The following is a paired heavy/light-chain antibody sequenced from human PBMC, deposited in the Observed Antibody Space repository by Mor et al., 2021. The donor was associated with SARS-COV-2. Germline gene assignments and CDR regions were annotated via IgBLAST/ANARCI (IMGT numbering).Heavy chain of an antibody. CDR2: IYHSGST. CDR1: GGSISIYY. D-gene: IGHD3-22*01. Sequence: QVQLQESGPGLVKPSETLSLTCTVSGGSISIYYWSWIRQPPGKGLEWIGYIYHSGSTNYNPSLKSRVTMSVDTSKNQFSLKLNSMTAADTAVYYCARRRDITTFDYWGQGTLVTVSS. J-gene: IGHJ4*02. CDR3: ARRRDITTFDY. V-gene: IGHV4-59*08.
Light chain of an antibody. Sequence: QSALTQPRSVSGSPGQSVTISCTGTSSDVGDYNYVSWYQQHPGNAPRFMIYDVSKRPSGVPDRFSGSKSGNTASLTISGLQAEDEADYYCCSYAGSYTLIFGGGTKLTVL. V-gene: IGLV2-11*01. CDR1: SSDVGDYNY. J-gene: IGLJ2*01. CDR2: DVS. CDR3: CSYAGSYTLI.